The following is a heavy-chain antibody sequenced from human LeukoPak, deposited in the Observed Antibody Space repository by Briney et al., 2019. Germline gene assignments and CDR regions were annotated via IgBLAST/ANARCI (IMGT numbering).Heavy chain of an antibody. V-gene: IGHV3-23*01. Sequence: GGSLRLSCAASGLTFRSYAMSWVRQAPGKGLEWVLAISGSGTSTYYADSVKGRFTISRDNSKNTLYLQMNSLRAEDTAVYYCEGTYYYDSSDDYWGQGSLVTVSS. D-gene: IGHD3-22*01. J-gene: IGHJ4*02. CDR3: EGTYYYDSSDDY. CDR2: ISGSGTST. CDR1: GLTFRSYA.